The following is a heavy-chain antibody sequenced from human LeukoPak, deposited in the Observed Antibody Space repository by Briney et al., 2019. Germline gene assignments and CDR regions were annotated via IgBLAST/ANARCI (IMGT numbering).Heavy chain of an antibody. J-gene: IGHJ4*02. CDR1: GFTFSSYA. D-gene: IGHD3-10*01. Sequence: GGSLRLSCAASGFTFSSYAMHWVRQAPGKGLEYVSGISSNGGSTYYANSVKGRFTISRDNSKNTLYLQMDSLRAEDMAVYYCARGYYGSGGYYNDPVGYWGQGTLVTVSS. V-gene: IGHV3-64*01. CDR3: ARGYYGSGGYYNDPVGY. CDR2: ISSNGGST.